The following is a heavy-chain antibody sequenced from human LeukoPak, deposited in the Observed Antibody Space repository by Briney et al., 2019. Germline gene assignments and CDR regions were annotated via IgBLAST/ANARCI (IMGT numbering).Heavy chain of an antibody. Sequence: GGSLRLSCAASGFTFSDHYMDWVRQAPGKGLEWVGRTRNKANSYTTEYAASVKGRFTISGDDSKNSLYLQMNSLKTEDTAVYYCAREGNGYYDILTGYYDYWGQGALVTVSS. CDR2: TRNKANSYTT. CDR3: AREGNGYYDILTGYYDY. V-gene: IGHV3-72*01. CDR1: GFTFSDHY. D-gene: IGHD3-9*01. J-gene: IGHJ4*02.